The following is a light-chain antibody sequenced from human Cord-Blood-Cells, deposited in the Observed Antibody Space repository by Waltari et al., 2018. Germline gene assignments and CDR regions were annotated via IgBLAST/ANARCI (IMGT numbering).Light chain of an antibody. V-gene: IGLV2-8*01. J-gene: IGLJ1*01. Sequence: QSALTQPPSASGSHGQSVTISCTGTSSYDGGYNYLSWYQQHPGKAPKLMIYEARNRPSGVPDRFSGSKSGKTASLTVSGLQAEDEADYYCSSYAGSNNFVFGTGTKVTVL. CDR1: SSYDGGYNY. CDR2: EAR. CDR3: SSYAGSNNFV.